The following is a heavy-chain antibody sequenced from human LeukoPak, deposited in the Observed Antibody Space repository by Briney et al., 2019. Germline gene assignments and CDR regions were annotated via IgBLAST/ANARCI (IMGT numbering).Heavy chain of an antibody. CDR3: ARDTPYSSGWYSYHYYYYYMDV. D-gene: IGHD6-19*01. CDR2: INSDGSST. Sequence: GGSLRLSCAASGFTFSSYWMHWVRQAPGKGLVWVSRINSDGSSTSYADSVKGRFTISRDNAKNTLYLQMNSLRAEDTAVYYCARDTPYSSGWYSYHYYYYYMDVWGKGTTATISS. V-gene: IGHV3-74*01. CDR1: GFTFSSYW. J-gene: IGHJ6*03.